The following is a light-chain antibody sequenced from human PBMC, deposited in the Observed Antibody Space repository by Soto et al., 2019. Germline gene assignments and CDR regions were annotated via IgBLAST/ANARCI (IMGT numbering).Light chain of an antibody. CDR2: AVS. CDR1: SSDVGSYNL. J-gene: IGLJ1*01. V-gene: IGLV2-23*02. Sequence: QSALTQPASVSGSPGQSITISCAGTSSDVGSYNLVSWYQHFPGKAPKVMIYAVSKRPSGVSNRFSGSKSGNTASLTISGLRSEDEGNYSCCSLAGSPPPLYVSGTGTKVPLL. CDR3: CSLAGSPPPLYV.